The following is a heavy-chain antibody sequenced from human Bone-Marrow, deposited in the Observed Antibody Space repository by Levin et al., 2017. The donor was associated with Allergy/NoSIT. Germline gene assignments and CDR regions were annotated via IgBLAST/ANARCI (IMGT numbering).Heavy chain of an antibody. D-gene: IGHD6-19*01. Sequence: SQTLSLPCTVSGGSISSSNHYWGWIRQPPGEGLEWIGSMYKSGHTYYNPSLRSRVTMSVDTSKNQFSLKLSSMTAADTAMYYCARDGDGAVADYWGQGTLVTVSS. V-gene: IGHV4-39*07. CDR3: ARDGDGAVADY. CDR2: MYKSGHT. CDR1: GGSISSSNHY. J-gene: IGHJ4*02.